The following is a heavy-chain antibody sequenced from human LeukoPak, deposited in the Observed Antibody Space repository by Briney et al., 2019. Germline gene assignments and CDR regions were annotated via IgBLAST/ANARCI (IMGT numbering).Heavy chain of an antibody. D-gene: IGHD1-14*01. CDR3: VRDRTTNTYDS. CDR2: ISSRGGTI. CDR1: GFTFNNYE. V-gene: IGHV3-48*03. J-gene: IGHJ4*02. Sequence: GGSLRLSCAASGFTFNNYEMDWVRQAPGKGLEWISYISSRGGTIHYADSVKGRFTISRDNTKNSLYLQMNSLRAEDTALYYCVRDRTTNTYDSWGQGTLVTVS.